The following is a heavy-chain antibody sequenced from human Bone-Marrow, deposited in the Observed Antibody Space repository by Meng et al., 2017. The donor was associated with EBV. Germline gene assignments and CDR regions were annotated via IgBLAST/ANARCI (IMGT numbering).Heavy chain of an antibody. J-gene: IGHJ5*02. CDR1: GDTFVYYT. Sequence: VQLVDCGAEWNKVWASVMFSCKVSGDTFVYYTISWVRQAPGQGAEWMGGIIPSYGTTSYAQKFQGRVTISADASTTTAYMELRSLTLDDTAVYYCARESPDRSTDPWGQGTLVTVSS. V-gene: IGHV1-69*01. CDR2: IIPSYGTT. CDR3: ARESPDRSTDP.